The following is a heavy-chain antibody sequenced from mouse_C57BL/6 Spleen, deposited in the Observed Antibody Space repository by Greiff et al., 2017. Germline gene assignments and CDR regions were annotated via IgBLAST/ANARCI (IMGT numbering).Heavy chain of an antibody. J-gene: IGHJ2*01. CDR2: INPSNGGT. CDR3: ARGGLLLRHFDY. CDR1: GYTFTSYW. V-gene: IGHV1-53*01. D-gene: IGHD1-1*01. Sequence: QVQLQQPGAELVMPGASVKLSCKASGYTFTSYWMNWVKQRPGKGLEWIGNINPSNGGTNYNEKLKSKATLNVDKSSSTAYMQLSSLTSEDSAVYYCARGGLLLRHFDYWGQGTTLTVSS.